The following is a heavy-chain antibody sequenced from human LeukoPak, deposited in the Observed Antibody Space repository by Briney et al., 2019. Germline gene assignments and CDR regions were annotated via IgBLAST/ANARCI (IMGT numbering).Heavy chain of an antibody. CDR1: GGTFSSYA. Sequence: ASVKVSCKASGGTFSSYAISWVRQAPGQGLEWMGWISAYNGNTNYAQKLQGRVTMTTDTSTSTAYMELRSLRSDDTAVYYCARDSSGWPFDAFDIWGQGTMVTVSS. J-gene: IGHJ3*02. V-gene: IGHV1-18*01. CDR2: ISAYNGNT. CDR3: ARDSSGWPFDAFDI. D-gene: IGHD6-19*01.